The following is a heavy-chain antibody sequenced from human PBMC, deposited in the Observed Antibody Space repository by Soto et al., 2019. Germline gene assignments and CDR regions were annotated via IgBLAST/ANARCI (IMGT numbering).Heavy chain of an antibody. CDR3: ATGARYCSGGSCYPDD. CDR1: GGTFGSNV. CDR2: IMPIFGAA. Sequence: QVQLMQSGAEVKKPGSSVKVSCKASGGTFGSNVISWVRQAPGQGLEWMGEIMPIFGAANKPQKFQGRLMITADTSTSTVYMELSSLGSEDTAVDFCATGARYCSGGSCYPDDWGQGTLVTVSS. V-gene: IGHV1-69*06. J-gene: IGHJ4*02. D-gene: IGHD2-15*01.